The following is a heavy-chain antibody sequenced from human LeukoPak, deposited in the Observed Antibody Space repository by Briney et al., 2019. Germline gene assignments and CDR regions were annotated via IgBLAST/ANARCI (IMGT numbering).Heavy chain of an antibody. Sequence: GGSLRLSCAASGFTFSSYWMSWVRQAPGRGLEWVSGISASGGTIYYADSVKGRFTISRDSSKSTLHLQMNTLRAEDTAVYYCAKDISGLPEYFQHWGQGTLVIVSS. CDR2: ISASGGTI. CDR1: GFTFSSYW. D-gene: IGHD3-10*01. V-gene: IGHV3-23*01. J-gene: IGHJ1*01. CDR3: AKDISGLPEYFQH.